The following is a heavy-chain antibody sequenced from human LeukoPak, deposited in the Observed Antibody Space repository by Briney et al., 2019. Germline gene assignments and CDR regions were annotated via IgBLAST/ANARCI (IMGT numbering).Heavy chain of an antibody. CDR1: GFTFSNYW. CDR2: MNQDGSGK. CDR3: ARERAVTTYYYFDY. V-gene: IGHV3-7*03. J-gene: IGHJ4*02. D-gene: IGHD4-17*01. Sequence: GGSLRLSCAASGFTFSNYWMTWVRQAPGKGLEWVANMNQDGSGKYYVDSAKGRFAISRDNAKNSLYLQMNSLRAEDTAVYYCARERAVTTYYYFDYWGQGTLVTVSS.